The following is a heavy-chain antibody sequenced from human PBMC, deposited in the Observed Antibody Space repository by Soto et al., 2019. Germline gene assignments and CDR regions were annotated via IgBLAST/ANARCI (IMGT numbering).Heavy chain of an antibody. CDR3: ATNPYYYDSSGYYYGYYFDY. J-gene: IGHJ4*02. Sequence: GGSLRLSCAASGFTFSSYAMSWVRQAPGKGLEWVSAISGSGGSTYYADSVKGRFTISRDNSKNTLYLQMNSLRAEDTAVYYCATNPYYYDSSGYYYGYYFDYWGQGTLVTV. V-gene: IGHV3-23*01. CDR1: GFTFSSYA. CDR2: ISGSGGST. D-gene: IGHD3-22*01.